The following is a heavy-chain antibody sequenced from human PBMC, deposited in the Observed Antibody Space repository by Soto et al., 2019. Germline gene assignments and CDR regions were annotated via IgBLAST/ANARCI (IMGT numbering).Heavy chain of an antibody. CDR3: ARRIPSYYYYYMDV. D-gene: IGHD2-21*01. CDR1: GGSISSYY. Sequence: SETLSLTCTVSGGSISSYYWSWIRQPPGKGLEWIGYIYYSGSTNYNPSLKSRVTISVDTSKNQFSLKLSSVTAADTAVYYCARRIPSYYYYYMDVWGKGTTVTVSS. CDR2: IYYSGST. V-gene: IGHV4-59*08. J-gene: IGHJ6*03.